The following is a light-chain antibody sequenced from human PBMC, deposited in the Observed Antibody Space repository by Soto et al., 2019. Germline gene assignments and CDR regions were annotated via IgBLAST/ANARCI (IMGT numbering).Light chain of an antibody. CDR2: DAS. V-gene: IGKV3-11*01. CDR1: QSVRSY. J-gene: IGKJ1*01. Sequence: EIVLTQSPATLSLSPGERATLSCRASQSVRSYLAWYQQKPGQAPRLLIYDASNRATGIPARFSGSGSGTDFTLTISSLDPEDFAVYYCQQYNNWPTWTFGQGTKVEIK. CDR3: QQYNNWPTWT.